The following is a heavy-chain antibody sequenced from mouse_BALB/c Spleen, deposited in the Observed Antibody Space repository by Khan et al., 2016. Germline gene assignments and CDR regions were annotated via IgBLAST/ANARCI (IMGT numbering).Heavy chain of an antibody. CDR3: ASADNTSTYWFFDV. Sequence: EVELVESGGGLVKPGGSLKLSCAASGFTFSDFYMYWLRQTPEMRLEWVATISHGGRYTYYPDSVKGRFTISRDNANKHLYRRMTSLKSEDTAMYFCASADNTSTYWFFDVWGAGTTVSVSS. V-gene: IGHV5-4*02. CDR2: ISHGGRYT. CDR1: GFTFSDFY. J-gene: IGHJ1*01.